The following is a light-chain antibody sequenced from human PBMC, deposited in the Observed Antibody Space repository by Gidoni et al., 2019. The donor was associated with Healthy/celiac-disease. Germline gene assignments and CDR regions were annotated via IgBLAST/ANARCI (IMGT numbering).Light chain of an antibody. CDR2: AAS. V-gene: IGKV1-39*01. J-gene: IGKJ2*01. Sequence: DRVTITCRASQSISSYLNWYQQKPGKAPKLLIYAASSLQSGVPSRFSGSGSGTDFTLTISSLQPEDFATYYCQQSYSTPGTFGQGTKLEIK. CDR1: QSISSY. CDR3: QQSYSTPGT.